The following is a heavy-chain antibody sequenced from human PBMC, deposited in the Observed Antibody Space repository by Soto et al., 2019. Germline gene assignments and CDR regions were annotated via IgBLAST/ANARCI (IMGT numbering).Heavy chain of an antibody. D-gene: IGHD6-13*01. V-gene: IGHV4-59*08. Sequence: SETLSLTCTVSGGSISSYYWSWIRQPPGKGLEWIGYIYYSGSTNYNPSLKSRLTISVDTSKNQFSLKLSSVTAADTAVYYCARHAPGYSYGPGFDYWGQGTLVTVSS. CDR1: GGSISSYY. J-gene: IGHJ4*02. CDR2: IYYSGST. CDR3: ARHAPGYSYGPGFDY.